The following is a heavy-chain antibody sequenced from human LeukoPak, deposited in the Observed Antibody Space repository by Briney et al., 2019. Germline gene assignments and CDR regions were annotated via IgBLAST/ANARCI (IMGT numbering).Heavy chain of an antibody. CDR2: IKSKTDGGTT. Sequence: GGSLRLSCAASGFTFSNAWVSWVRQAPGKGLEWVGRIKSKTDGGTTDYAAPVKGRFTISRDDSKNTLYLQMNSLKTEDTAVYYCTTDEFPYYDSSGYYFDYWGQGTLVTVSS. J-gene: IGHJ4*02. V-gene: IGHV3-15*01. CDR1: GFTFSNAW. D-gene: IGHD3-22*01. CDR3: TTDEFPYYDSSGYYFDY.